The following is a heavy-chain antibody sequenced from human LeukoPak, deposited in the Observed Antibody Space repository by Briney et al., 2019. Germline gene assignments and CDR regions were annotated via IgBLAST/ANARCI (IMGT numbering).Heavy chain of an antibody. D-gene: IGHD5-18*01. CDR2: ISSSGSTI. J-gene: IGHJ4*02. CDR3: ARGYGAFDY. CDR1: GFTFSSYE. Sequence: GGSLRLSCAASGFTFSSYEMNWVRQAPGKGLEWVSYISSSGSTIYYADSVKGRITCSRDNAKNSLDLQMTNLRAEDTAVYYCARGYGAFDYWGQGTLVTVSS. V-gene: IGHV3-48*03.